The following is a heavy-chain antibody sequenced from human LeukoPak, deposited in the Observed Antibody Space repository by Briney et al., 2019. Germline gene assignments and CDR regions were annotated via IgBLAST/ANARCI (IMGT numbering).Heavy chain of an antibody. Sequence: SQTLSLTCTVSGGSISSGDYYWSWIRQPPGKGLEWVGYIYYNGNTYYNPSLKSRITISLDTSKNQFSLKLSSVTAADTAVYFCARADYFGSGSYYLGEWGQGSLVTVSS. J-gene: IGHJ4*02. CDR1: GGSISSGDYY. V-gene: IGHV4-30-4*01. D-gene: IGHD3-10*01. CDR3: ARADYFGSGSYYLGE. CDR2: IYYNGNT.